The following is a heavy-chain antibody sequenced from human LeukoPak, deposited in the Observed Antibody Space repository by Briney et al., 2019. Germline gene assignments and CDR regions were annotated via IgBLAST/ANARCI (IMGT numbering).Heavy chain of an antibody. D-gene: IGHD1-26*01. CDR3: AKAGWSYYFDY. CDR1: GFTFSSYS. Sequence: GGSLRLSCTASGFTFSSYSVSWVRRAPEKGLEWVSYISSSSPVYYADSVKGRFTISRDNAKNSLYLQMNSLRAEDTAVYYCAKAGWSYYFDYWGQGALVTVSS. J-gene: IGHJ4*02. V-gene: IGHV3-48*01. CDR2: ISSSSPV.